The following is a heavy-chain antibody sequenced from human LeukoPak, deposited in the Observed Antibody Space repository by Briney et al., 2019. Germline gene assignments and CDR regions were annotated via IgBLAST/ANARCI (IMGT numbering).Heavy chain of an antibody. Sequence: PGGSLRLSCAASGFTVSGNYMNWVRQAPGKGLEWVSIIYSDGTTYYADSVKGRFTISRDNSKNTLYLQMNSLRAEDTALYYCARLDLGWGQGTLVTVSS. CDR2: IYSDGTT. V-gene: IGHV3-53*01. J-gene: IGHJ4*02. CDR3: ARLDLG. D-gene: IGHD3-3*01. CDR1: GFTVSGNY.